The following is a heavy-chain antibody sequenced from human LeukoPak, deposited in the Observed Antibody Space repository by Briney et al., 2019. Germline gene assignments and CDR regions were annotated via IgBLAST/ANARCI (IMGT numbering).Heavy chain of an antibody. CDR1: GFTFSSYW. D-gene: IGHD3-22*01. V-gene: IGHV3-74*01. Sequence: PGGSLRLSCAASGFTFSSYWMHWVRQAPGKGLVWVSRIKSDGSSTSYADSVKGRFTISSDNAKNTLYLQMNSLRAEDTAVYSCARGSSGFVNGLDIWGQGTMVTVSS. CDR3: ARGSSGFVNGLDI. J-gene: IGHJ3*02. CDR2: IKSDGSST.